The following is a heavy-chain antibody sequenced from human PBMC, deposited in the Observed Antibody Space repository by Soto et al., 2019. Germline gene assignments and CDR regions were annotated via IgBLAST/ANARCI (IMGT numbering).Heavy chain of an antibody. D-gene: IGHD3-3*01. Sequence: QVQLQESGPGLVKPSQTLSLTCTVSGGSISSGDYYWSWIRQPPGKGLEWIGYIYYSGSTYYNPSLKSRVTISVDTSKNQFSLKLSSVTAADTAVYYCARTKYYDFWSGYDYGMDVWGQGTTVTVSS. CDR2: IYYSGST. V-gene: IGHV4-30-4*01. J-gene: IGHJ6*02. CDR3: ARTKYYDFWSGYDYGMDV. CDR1: GGSISSGDYY.